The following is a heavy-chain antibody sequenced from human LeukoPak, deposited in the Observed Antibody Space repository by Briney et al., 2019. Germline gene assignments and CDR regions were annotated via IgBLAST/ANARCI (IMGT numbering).Heavy chain of an antibody. D-gene: IGHD2-15*01. CDR2: INPNSGGT. CDR3: AREGGLGYCSGGSCSATRGMDV. J-gene: IGHJ6*02. V-gene: IGHV1-2*04. Sequence: GASVKVSCKASGYTFTGYYMHWVRQAPGQGLEWMGWINPNSGGTNYAQKFQGWVTMTRDTSISTAYMELSRLRSDDTAVYYCAREGGLGYCSGGSCSATRGMDVWGQGTTVTVSS. CDR1: GYTFTGYY.